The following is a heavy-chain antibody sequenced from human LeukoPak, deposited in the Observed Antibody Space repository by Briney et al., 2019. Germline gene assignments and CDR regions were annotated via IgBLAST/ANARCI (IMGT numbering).Heavy chain of an antibody. Sequence: SVKVSCKASGYTFTNYGINWVRQAPGQGLEWMGWISGNKGNTNYAQKFQGRVTVTTDTSTSTAYMELRSLRSDDTAVYYCARDGVITMVRGGSYFDYWGQGTLVTVSS. J-gene: IGHJ4*02. D-gene: IGHD3-10*01. CDR1: GYTFTNYG. CDR3: ARDGVITMVRGGSYFDY. V-gene: IGHV1-18*01. CDR2: ISGNKGNT.